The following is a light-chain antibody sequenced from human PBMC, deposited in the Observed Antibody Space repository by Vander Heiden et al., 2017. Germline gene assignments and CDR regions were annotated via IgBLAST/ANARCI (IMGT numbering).Light chain of an antibody. CDR3: ATWDSSLSAGV. CDR2: GDN. Sequence: QSVLTQPPSLSAAPGQQVTISCSGSRSNIGNNYVAWYQQVPGTAPKFLIYGDNKRPSGIPDRFSGSKSGTSATLDITGLQTGDEADYYCATWDSSLSAGVFGGGTKLTVL. CDR1: RSNIGNNY. V-gene: IGLV1-51*01. J-gene: IGLJ2*01.